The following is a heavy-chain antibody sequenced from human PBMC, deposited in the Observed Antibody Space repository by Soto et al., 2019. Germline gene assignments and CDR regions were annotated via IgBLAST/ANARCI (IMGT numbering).Heavy chain of an antibody. CDR2: IYWDDDK. D-gene: IGHD3-22*01. Sequence: QITLKESGPTLVKPTQTLTLTCTFSGFSLSTSGVGVGWIRQPPGKALEWLALIYWDDDKRYSPSLKSRLTITKDTSKNQVVLTMTNMDPVDTATYYCAHSPLANYYYDSSGGDNWFDPWGQGTLVTVSS. J-gene: IGHJ5*02. CDR1: GFSLSTSGVG. V-gene: IGHV2-5*02. CDR3: AHSPLANYYYDSSGGDNWFDP.